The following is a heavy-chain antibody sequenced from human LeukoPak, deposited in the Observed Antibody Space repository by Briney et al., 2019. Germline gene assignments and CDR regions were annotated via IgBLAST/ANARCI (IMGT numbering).Heavy chain of an antibody. CDR3: ARGYYDSSGYDPGLGY. CDR1: GYTFTSFY. D-gene: IGHD3-22*01. CDR2: INPSGGST. V-gene: IGHV1-46*01. J-gene: IGHJ4*02. Sequence: GASVKVSYKASGYTFTSFYMQWVRQAPGQGLEWMGIINPSGGSTNYAQKFQGRVSMTRDTSTSTVYMELSSLRSEDTAMYWCARGYYDSSGYDPGLGYWGQGTLVTVSS.